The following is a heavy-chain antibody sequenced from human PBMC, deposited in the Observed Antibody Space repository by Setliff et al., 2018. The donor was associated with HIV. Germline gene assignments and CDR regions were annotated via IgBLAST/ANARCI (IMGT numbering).Heavy chain of an antibody. Sequence: ASVKVSCKASGYSFTNYIMTWVRQAPGQRLEWMEWINGNIKYSQKFQDRVTITRDTSASTVYMDLSSLTSEDTAVYYCARIGFGYYDNSGAWYFDYWGQGTLVTVS. V-gene: IGHV1-3*01. CDR2: INGNI. D-gene: IGHD3-22*01. CDR1: GYSFTNYI. CDR3: ARIGFGYYDNSGAWYFDY. J-gene: IGHJ4*02.